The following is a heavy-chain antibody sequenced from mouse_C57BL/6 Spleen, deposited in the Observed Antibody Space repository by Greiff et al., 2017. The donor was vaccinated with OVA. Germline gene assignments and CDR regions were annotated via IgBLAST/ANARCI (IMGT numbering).Heavy chain of an antibody. CDR1: GYAFSSSW. Sequence: VQLVESGPELVKPGASVKISCKASGYAFSSSWMNWVKQRPGKGLEWIGRIYPGDGDTNYNGKFKGKATLTADKSSSTAYMQLSSLTSEDSAVYFCARMDWDGYAMDYWGQGTSVTVSS. V-gene: IGHV1-82*01. D-gene: IGHD4-1*01. J-gene: IGHJ4*01. CDR3: ARMDWDGYAMDY. CDR2: IYPGDGDT.